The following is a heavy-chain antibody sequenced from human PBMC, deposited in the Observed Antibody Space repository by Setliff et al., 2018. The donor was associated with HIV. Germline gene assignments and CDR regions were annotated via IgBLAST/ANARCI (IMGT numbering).Heavy chain of an antibody. CDR3: TRGEGGSGSHSAGAH. J-gene: IGHJ4*02. CDR1: GFTFGDYA. CDR2: IRSKAYGGTT. Sequence: GGSLRLSCTASGFTFGDYAMSWVRQAPGKGLEWVGFIRSKAYGGTTEYAASVKGRFTISRDDSKSIADLQMNSLKTEDTAVYYCTRGEGGSGSHSAGAHWGQGTLVTVSS. D-gene: IGHD3-10*01. V-gene: IGHV3-49*04.